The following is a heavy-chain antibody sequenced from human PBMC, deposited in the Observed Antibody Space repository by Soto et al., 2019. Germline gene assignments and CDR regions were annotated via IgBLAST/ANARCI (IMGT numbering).Heavy chain of an antibody. CDR3: ARGLRHFTTFDP. Sequence: QVQLQESGPGLVKPSETLSLTCTVSGASVSSGSYYWSWIRQPPGKGLEYIGYIYYSGSTNYNPSLKSRVTISLDTSTNHFSLKLSSVTAADTAFYYCARGLRHFTTFDPWGQGTLVTVSS. CDR1: GASVSSGSYY. V-gene: IGHV4-61*01. D-gene: IGHD3-9*01. CDR2: IYYSGST. J-gene: IGHJ5*02.